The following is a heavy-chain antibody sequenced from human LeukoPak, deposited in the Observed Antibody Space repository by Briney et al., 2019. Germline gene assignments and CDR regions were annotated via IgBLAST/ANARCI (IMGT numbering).Heavy chain of an antibody. J-gene: IGHJ4*02. CDR3: TAKADFGYVGWLFDLFDY. CDR2: IRSKANSYVT. Sequence: SLKPSWAAAGFTFSSSAMRCVRHPSRNRMEWVGCIRSKANSYVTAYAASVTGRFTISRADSKNTGYLQIESLKTEDTAVYYCTAKADFGYVGWLFDLFDYWGQGTLVTVSS. D-gene: IGHD3-9*01. CDR1: GFTFSSSA. V-gene: IGHV3-73*01.